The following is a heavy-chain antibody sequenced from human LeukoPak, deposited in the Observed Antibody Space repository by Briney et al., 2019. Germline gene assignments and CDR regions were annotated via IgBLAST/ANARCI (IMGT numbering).Heavy chain of an antibody. CDR3: ARGQGTVTTH. D-gene: IGHD4-17*01. Sequence: SETLSLTCAVSGGSFSAYYWTWIRQPPGKGLEWIGEINHSGSANYNPSLKSRVTISLDTSKNQFSLKLSSVTAADTAVYYCARGQGTVTTHWGQGTLVTVSS. CDR1: GGSFSAYY. V-gene: IGHV4-34*01. CDR2: INHSGSA. J-gene: IGHJ4*02.